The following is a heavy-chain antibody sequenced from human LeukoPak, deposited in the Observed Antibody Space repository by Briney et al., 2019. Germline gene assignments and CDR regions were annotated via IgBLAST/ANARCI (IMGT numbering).Heavy chain of an antibody. CDR1: GYNFIDYY. D-gene: IGHD1-26*01. Sequence: GASVKVSCKTSGYNFIDYYIHWVRQAPGQGLEWVGRIDPVSGGTHYAQKFQVRVTMTRDTSISTVYMEMSGLKSDDTALYYCARAAGPYTTGRFHYWGQGTLVTVSS. J-gene: IGHJ4*02. CDR2: IDPVSGGT. CDR3: ARAAGPYTTGRFHY. V-gene: IGHV1-2*02.